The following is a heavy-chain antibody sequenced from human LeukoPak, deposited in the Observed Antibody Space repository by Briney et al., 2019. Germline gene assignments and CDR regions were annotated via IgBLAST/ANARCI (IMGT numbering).Heavy chain of an antibody. J-gene: IGHJ5*02. CDR3: AKDLSHLEVWLYSSSWYSNWFDP. D-gene: IGHD6-13*01. CDR2: VAYDGNTK. Sequence: PGGSLRLSCAASGFTFNTYAMHWVRQAPGKGLEWVAVVAYDGNTKFYADSVKGRFTISRDNSKNTLYLQMNSLRAEDTAVYYCAKDLSHLEVWLYSSSWYSNWFDPWGQGTLVTVSS. V-gene: IGHV3-30*18. CDR1: GFTFNTYA.